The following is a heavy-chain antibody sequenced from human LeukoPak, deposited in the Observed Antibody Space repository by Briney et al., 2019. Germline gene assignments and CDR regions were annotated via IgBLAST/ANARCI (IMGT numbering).Heavy chain of an antibody. D-gene: IGHD1-1*01. V-gene: IGHV3-30*02. Sequence: GGSLRLSCAASGFTFSSYGMHWVRQAPGKGLEWVAVIWSDGSSKHYADSVKGRFTISRDNSKNTLYLQMDSLRAEDTAVYHCAKEQRLYFYNGMDVWGQGTTVTVSS. CDR1: GFTFSSYG. CDR3: AKEQRLYFYNGMDV. J-gene: IGHJ6*02. CDR2: IWSDGSSK.